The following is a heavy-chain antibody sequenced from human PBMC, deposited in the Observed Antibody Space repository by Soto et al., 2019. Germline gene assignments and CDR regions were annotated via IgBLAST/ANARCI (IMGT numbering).Heavy chain of an antibody. V-gene: IGHV5-51*01. Sequence: PGEALKISCKGSGYTFTDYWIGWVRQLPGKGLELMVIIYPGDSDTRYSPSFQGHVTITVDKSTSTAYLQWNTLNASDTAMYYCASHISNFLHYYYPXDVWGQGTTVTXS. J-gene: IGHJ6*02. CDR3: ASHISNFLHYYYPXDV. CDR2: IYPGDSDT. CDR1: GYTFTDYW. D-gene: IGHD4-4*01.